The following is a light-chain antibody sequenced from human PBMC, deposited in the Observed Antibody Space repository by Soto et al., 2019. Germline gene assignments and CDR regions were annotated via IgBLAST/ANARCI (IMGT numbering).Light chain of an antibody. CDR1: SSDVGRYNR. V-gene: IGLV2-18*01. J-gene: IGLJ1*01. CDR2: AGR. CDR3: SLYTTNSTFV. Sequence: QSALTQPPSVSGSPGQSVTISCTGTSSDVGRYNRVSWYQQPPGTAPKLLIYAGRNRPSGVPDRFSGSKSANTASLTISGLQAEDEADYYCSLYTTNSTFVFGAGTKVTVL.